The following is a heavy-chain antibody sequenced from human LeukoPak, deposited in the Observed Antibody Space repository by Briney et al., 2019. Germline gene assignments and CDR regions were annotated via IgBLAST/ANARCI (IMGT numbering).Heavy chain of an antibody. J-gene: IGHJ4*02. Sequence: GRSLRLSCAASGFTFSSYGMHWVRQAPGKGLEWVTVIWYDGSNKYYADSVKGRFTISRDNSKNTLYPQMNSLRAEDTAVYYCAKDPPQPRSSWFDYWGQGTLVTVSS. CDR3: AKDPPQPRSSWFDY. CDR1: GFTFSSYG. D-gene: IGHD6-13*01. V-gene: IGHV3-33*06. CDR2: IWYDGSNK.